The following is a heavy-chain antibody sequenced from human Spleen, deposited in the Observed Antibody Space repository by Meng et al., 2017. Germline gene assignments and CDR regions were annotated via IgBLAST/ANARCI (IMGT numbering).Heavy chain of an antibody. CDR1: GFSFSIYN. D-gene: IGHD6-19*01. V-gene: IGHV3-21*01. Sequence: GGSLRLSCAASGFSFSIYNMNWVRQAPGKGLEWVSSISSTSRYIYYADSVKGRFTISRDNAKNSLYMEMNSLRAEDTAIYYCARELVVAGTFDYWGQGTVVTVSS. CDR3: ARELVVAGTFDY. CDR2: ISSTSRYI. J-gene: IGHJ4*02.